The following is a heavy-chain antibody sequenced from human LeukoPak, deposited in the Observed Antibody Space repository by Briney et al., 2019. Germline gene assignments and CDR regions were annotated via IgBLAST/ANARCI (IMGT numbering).Heavy chain of an antibody. J-gene: IGHJ6*03. CDR1: GGSFSGYY. V-gene: IGHV4-34*01. CDR2: INHSGST. D-gene: IGHD1-26*01. CDR3: ARGAYSGSYYVRPNYYYYMDV. Sequence: SETLSLTCAVYGGSFSGYYCSWIRQPPGKGLEWIGEINHSGSTNYNPSLKSRVTISVDTSKNQFSLKLSSVTAADTAVYYCARGAYSGSYYVRPNYYYYMDVWGKGTTVTVSS.